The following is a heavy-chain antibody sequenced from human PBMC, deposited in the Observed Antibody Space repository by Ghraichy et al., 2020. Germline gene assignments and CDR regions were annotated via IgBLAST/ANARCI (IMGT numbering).Heavy chain of an antibody. CDR1: GFTFSSNA. CDR2: ISPEGGGR. V-gene: IGHV3-23*01. Sequence: GGSLRLSCAASGFTFSSNAMSWVRQAPGKGLEWVSHISPEGGGRDYADSVRGRFTISSGNSKNMLYMQMNSLRVEDTAVYYWAQDWAWGGDNWGQGTLVTVSS. D-gene: IGHD7-27*01. CDR3: AQDWAWGGDN. J-gene: IGHJ4*02.